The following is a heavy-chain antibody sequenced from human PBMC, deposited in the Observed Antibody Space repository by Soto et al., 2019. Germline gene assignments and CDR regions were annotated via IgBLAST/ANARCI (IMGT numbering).Heavy chain of an antibody. J-gene: IGHJ2*01. CDR2: ISGSGGST. Sequence: EVQLLESGGGLVQPGGSLRLSCAASGFTFSSYAMNWVRQAPGKGLEWVSVISGSGGSTYYADAVKGRFTISRDNSKNTLYLQMNSLRSEDTAVYYCAKRTVGWYFDLWGRGTLVTVSS. CDR1: GFTFSSYA. CDR3: AKRTVGWYFDL. V-gene: IGHV3-23*01. D-gene: IGHD4-17*01.